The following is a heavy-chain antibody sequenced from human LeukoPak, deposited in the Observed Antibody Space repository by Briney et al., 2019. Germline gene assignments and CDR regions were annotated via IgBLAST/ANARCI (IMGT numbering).Heavy chain of an antibody. Sequence: GASVKVSCKASGYTFTSYDINWVRQATGQGLEWMGWMNPNSGNTGYAQKFQGRVTMTRNTSISTAYMELSSLRSEDTAVYYCARARVYAREGLYYYYMDVWGKGTTVTVSS. CDR2: MNPNSGNT. CDR3: ARARVYAREGLYYYYMDV. J-gene: IGHJ6*03. D-gene: IGHD2-8*01. CDR1: GYTFTSYD. V-gene: IGHV1-8*01.